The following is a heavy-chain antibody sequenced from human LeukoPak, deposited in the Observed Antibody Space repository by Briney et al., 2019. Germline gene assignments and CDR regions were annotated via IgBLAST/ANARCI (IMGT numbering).Heavy chain of an antibody. V-gene: IGHV4-59*01. CDR1: GGSISSYY. J-gene: IGHJ4*02. D-gene: IGHD3-22*01. Sequence: SETLSLTCTVSGGSISSYYWSWIRQPPGKGLEWIGYIYYSGSTNYNPPLKSRVTISVDTSKNQFSLKLSSVTAADTAVYYCARAPLPITMIVDWGQGTLVTVSS. CDR3: ARAPLPITMIVD. CDR2: IYYSGST.